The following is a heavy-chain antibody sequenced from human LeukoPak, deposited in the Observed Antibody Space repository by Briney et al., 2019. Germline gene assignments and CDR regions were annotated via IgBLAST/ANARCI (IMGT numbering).Heavy chain of an antibody. J-gene: IGHJ6*02. CDR3: AKDSLRWSYFYYGMDV. D-gene: IGHD4-23*01. Sequence: GGSLRLSCAASGFTLSSYGMHWVRQAPGKGLEWVAVISYAGSNKYYVDSVKGRFTISRDNSKNTLYLQMNSLRAEDTAVYYCAKDSLRWSYFYYGMDVWGQGTTVTV. CDR1: GFTLSSYG. V-gene: IGHV3-30*18. CDR2: ISYAGSNK.